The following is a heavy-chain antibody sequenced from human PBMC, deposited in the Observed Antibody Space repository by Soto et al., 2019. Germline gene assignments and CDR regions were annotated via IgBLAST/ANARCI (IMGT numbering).Heavy chain of an antibody. V-gene: IGHV1-3*01. CDR1: GYTFTRYT. J-gene: IGHJ4*01. CDR3: ARDGVAAGNINFDY. CDR2: INPDNGNT. Sequence: ASVKVSCKASGYTFTRYTMNWVRQAPGQRLEWMGWINPDNGNTKSSQKFQDRVIITRDTSASTAYMDLSSLTSEDTALYYCARDGVAAGNINFDYWGQGTLVTVSS. D-gene: IGHD6-19*01.